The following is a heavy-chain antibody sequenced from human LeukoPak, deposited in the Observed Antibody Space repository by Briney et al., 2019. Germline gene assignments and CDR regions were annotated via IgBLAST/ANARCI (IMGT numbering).Heavy chain of an antibody. Sequence: SVKVSCKASGGTFSSYAISWVRQAPGQGLEWMGGIIPIFGTANYAQKFQGRVTITADESTSTAYIELSSLRSEDTAVYYCARDPGDIAPNWFDPWGQGTLVTVSS. V-gene: IGHV1-69*13. CDR3: ARDPGDIAPNWFDP. D-gene: IGHD5-12*01. J-gene: IGHJ5*02. CDR2: IIPIFGTA. CDR1: GGTFSSYA.